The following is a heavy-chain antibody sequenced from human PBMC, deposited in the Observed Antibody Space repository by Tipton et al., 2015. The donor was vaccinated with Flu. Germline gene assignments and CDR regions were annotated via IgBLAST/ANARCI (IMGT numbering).Heavy chain of an antibody. CDR1: GFTFSRYA. Sequence: SLRLSCAASGFTFSRYAMSWVRQAPGKGLEWVAAVSFEGTNKYYADSVKGRFTISRDNSKNMLYLQMSSLRAEDTALYYCVRYGDYDDHFYYGVDVWGQGTTVTVSS. CDR3: VRYGDYDDHFYYGVDV. D-gene: IGHD4-17*01. V-gene: IGHV3-30-3*01. J-gene: IGHJ6*02. CDR2: VSFEGTNK.